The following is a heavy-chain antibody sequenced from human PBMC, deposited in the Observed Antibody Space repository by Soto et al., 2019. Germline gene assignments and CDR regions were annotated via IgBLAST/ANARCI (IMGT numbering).Heavy chain of an antibody. D-gene: IGHD2-15*01. CDR2: ISSSSSYI. Sequence: GGSLRLSCAASGFTFSSYSMNWVRQAPGKGLEWVSSISSSSSYIYYADSVKGRFTISRDNAKNSLYLQMNSLRAEDTAVYYCARDFEILGGHSRFDYWGQGTLVTVSS. CDR1: GFTFSSYS. V-gene: IGHV3-21*01. CDR3: ARDFEILGGHSRFDY. J-gene: IGHJ4*02.